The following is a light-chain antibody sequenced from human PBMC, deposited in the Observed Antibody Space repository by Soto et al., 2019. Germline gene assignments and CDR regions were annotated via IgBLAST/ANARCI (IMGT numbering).Light chain of an antibody. CDR1: SDVGGYNY. Sequence: QSALTQPPSASGSPGQSVTISCTGTSDVGGYNYVSWYQQHPGKAPKLMIYEVSKRPSGVPDRFSGSKSGNTASLTVSGLQAEDEADYYCTSYAGSNNFVVFGGGTKLTVL. J-gene: IGLJ2*01. V-gene: IGLV2-8*01. CDR2: EVS. CDR3: TSYAGSNNFVV.